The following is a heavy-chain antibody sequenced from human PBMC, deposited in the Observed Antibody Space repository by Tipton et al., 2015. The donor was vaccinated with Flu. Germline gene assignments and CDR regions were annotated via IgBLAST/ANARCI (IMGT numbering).Heavy chain of an antibody. Sequence: LRLSCSVSGDSIGSNYFWGWIRQPPGKGLEWIGNTFHSGNTYLNPSLKSRVTISVDTSKNQFSLKLSSVTAADTAVYHCARDGIAWDYYGMDVWGQGTTVTVSS. CDR1: GDSIGSNYF. CDR3: ARDGIAWDYYGMDV. D-gene: IGHD1-26*01. V-gene: IGHV4-38-2*02. J-gene: IGHJ6*02. CDR2: TFHSGNT.